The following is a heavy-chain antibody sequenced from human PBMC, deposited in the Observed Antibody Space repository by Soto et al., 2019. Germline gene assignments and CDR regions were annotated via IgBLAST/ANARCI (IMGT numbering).Heavy chain of an antibody. CDR2: IYYSGST. D-gene: IGHD3-10*01. CDR1: GGSISSGGYY. CDR3: ARVYGPNYFDY. Sequence: SETLSLTCTVSGGSISSGGYYWSWIRQHPGKGLEWIGYIYYSGSTYYNPSLTSRVTISVDMSKNQFFLKLSSVTAADTAVYYCARVYGPNYFDYWGQGTLVTV. J-gene: IGHJ4*02. V-gene: IGHV4-31*03.